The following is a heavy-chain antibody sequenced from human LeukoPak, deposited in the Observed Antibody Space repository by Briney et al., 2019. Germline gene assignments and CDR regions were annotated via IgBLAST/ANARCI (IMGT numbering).Heavy chain of an antibody. CDR3: ARRHDSSGGFDY. CDR2: IKQDGSEK. V-gene: IGHV3-7*01. D-gene: IGHD3-22*01. Sequence: GGSLRLSCAASGFTFSSYWVSWVRQAPGKGLEWVANIKQDGSEKYYVDSVKGRFTISRDNAKNSLYLQMNSLRVEDTAVYYCARRHDSSGGFDYWDQGTLLTVSS. J-gene: IGHJ4*02. CDR1: GFTFSSYW.